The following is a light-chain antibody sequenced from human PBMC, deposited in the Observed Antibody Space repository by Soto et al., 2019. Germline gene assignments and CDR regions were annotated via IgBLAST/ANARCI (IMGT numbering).Light chain of an antibody. J-gene: IGKJ5*01. CDR1: QGLSSD. CDR3: QQLNSYPIT. CDR2: AAS. Sequence: DIQLTQSPSFLSASVGDRVTITCRASQGLSSDLAWYQQKPGKAPKLLSYAASTLQSGVPSRFSGSGSGTEFTLTISSLQPEDFATYYRQQLNSYPITFGQGTRLEI. V-gene: IGKV1-9*01.